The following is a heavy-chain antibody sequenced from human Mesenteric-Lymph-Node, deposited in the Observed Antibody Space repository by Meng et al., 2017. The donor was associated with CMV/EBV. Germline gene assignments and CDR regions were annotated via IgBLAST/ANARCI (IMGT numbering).Heavy chain of an antibody. CDR3: ARGPAGVGVEY. Sequence: GGSLRLSCAASGFTFSSYAMHWVRQAPGKGLVWVSRINSDGRSTTYADSVRGRFTISRDNVKNTLHLQMNSLSVEDTAVYYCARGPAGVGVEYWGPGTLVTVSS. CDR2: INSDGRST. V-gene: IGHV3-74*01. D-gene: IGHD6-13*01. CDR1: GFTFSSYA. J-gene: IGHJ4*02.